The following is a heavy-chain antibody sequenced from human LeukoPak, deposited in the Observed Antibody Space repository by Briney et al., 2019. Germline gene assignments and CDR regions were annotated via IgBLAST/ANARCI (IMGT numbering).Heavy chain of an antibody. CDR2: ISWNSGSI. D-gene: IGHD3-10*01. V-gene: IGHV3-9*01. CDR1: GFTFDDYA. J-gene: IGHJ4*02. Sequence: GRSLRLSYAASGFTFDDYAMHWVRRAPGKGLEWVSGISWNSGSIGYADSVKGRFTISRDNAKNSLYLQMNSLRAEDTALYYRAKDFHYYGSGSLAVWGQGTLVTVSS. CDR3: AKDFHYYGSGSLAV.